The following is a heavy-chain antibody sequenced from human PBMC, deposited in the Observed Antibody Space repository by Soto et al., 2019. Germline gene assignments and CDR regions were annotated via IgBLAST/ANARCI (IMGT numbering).Heavy chain of an antibody. Sequence: SETLSLTCPVSGVSSSGYYWSWIRQPPGKGLEWIGYIYYTGSTSYNPSFKSRVTISVDTSKNQFSLKLNSVTAADTAVYYCARDLWGYCGTDCYPLDVWGQGTTVTVSS. CDR2: IYYTGST. D-gene: IGHD2-21*02. CDR1: GVSSSGYY. V-gene: IGHV4-59*01. CDR3: ARDLWGYCGTDCYPLDV. J-gene: IGHJ6*02.